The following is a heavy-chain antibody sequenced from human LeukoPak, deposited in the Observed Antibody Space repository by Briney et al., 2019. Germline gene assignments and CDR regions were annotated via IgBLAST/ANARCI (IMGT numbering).Heavy chain of an antibody. D-gene: IGHD1-26*01. Sequence: PSETLSLTCTVSGGSISSGVYYWNWIRQPPGKGLEWLAYIYHSGSTYYNPSLKSRVTISVDRSKNQFSLKLSSVTAADTAVYYCASFYISGSYGHFDYWGQGTLVTVSS. CDR3: ASFYISGSYGHFDY. V-gene: IGHV4-30-2*01. J-gene: IGHJ4*02. CDR2: IYHSGST. CDR1: GGSISSGVYY.